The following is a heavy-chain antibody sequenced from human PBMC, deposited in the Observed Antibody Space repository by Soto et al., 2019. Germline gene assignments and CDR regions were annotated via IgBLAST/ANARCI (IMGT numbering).Heavy chain of an antibody. V-gene: IGHV1-69*01. Sequence: LINATEQGLEWMGGIIPIFGTANYAQKFQGRVTITADESTSTAYMELSSLRSEDTAVYYCARDRGIFGVVIKPHYYYYYGMDVWGQGTTVTVSS. CDR3: ARDRGIFGVVIKPHYYYYYGMDV. CDR2: IIPIFGTA. J-gene: IGHJ6*02. D-gene: IGHD3-3*01.